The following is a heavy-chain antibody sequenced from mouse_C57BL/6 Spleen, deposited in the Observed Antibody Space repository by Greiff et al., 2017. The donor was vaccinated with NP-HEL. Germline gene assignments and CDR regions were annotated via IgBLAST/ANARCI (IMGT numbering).Heavy chain of an antibody. Sequence: VQLQQPGAELVRPGSSVKLSCKASGYTFTSYWMHWVKQRPIQGLEWIGNIDPSDSETHYNQKFKDKATLTVDKSSSTAYMQLSSLTSEDSAVYYCARLYDYDGGCYFDYWGQGTTLTVSS. V-gene: IGHV1-52*01. D-gene: IGHD2-4*01. CDR2: IDPSDSET. J-gene: IGHJ2*01. CDR1: GYTFTSYW. CDR3: ARLYDYDGGCYFDY.